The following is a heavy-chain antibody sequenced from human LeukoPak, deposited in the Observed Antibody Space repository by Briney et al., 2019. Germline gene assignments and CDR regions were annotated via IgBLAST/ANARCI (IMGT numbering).Heavy chain of an antibody. Sequence: GGSLRLSCAGSGFIFSNYWLSWVRQAPGKGLEWVSNINQDGGETYYVDSVKGRFTISRDNAKNSLCLHMNSLRAEDTAVYYCVIRGSVWGDYWGQGTLVSVSS. J-gene: IGHJ4*02. CDR1: GFIFSNYW. CDR3: VIRGSVWGDY. CDR2: INQDGGET. V-gene: IGHV3-7*01. D-gene: IGHD7-27*01.